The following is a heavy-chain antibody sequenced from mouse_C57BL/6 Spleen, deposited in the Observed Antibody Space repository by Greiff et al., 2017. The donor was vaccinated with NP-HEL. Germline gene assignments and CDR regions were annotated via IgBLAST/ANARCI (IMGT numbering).Heavy chain of an antibody. V-gene: IGHV1-69*01. CDR3: ARLDGSSFDY. D-gene: IGHD1-1*01. Sequence: QVQLQQSGAELVMPGASVKLSCKASGYTFTSYWMHWVKQRPGQGLEWIGEIDPSDSYTNYNQKFKGKSTLTVDKSSSTAYMQLSSLTSEDSAVYYCARLDGSSFDYWGQGTTLTVSS. J-gene: IGHJ2*01. CDR2: IDPSDSYT. CDR1: GYTFTSYW.